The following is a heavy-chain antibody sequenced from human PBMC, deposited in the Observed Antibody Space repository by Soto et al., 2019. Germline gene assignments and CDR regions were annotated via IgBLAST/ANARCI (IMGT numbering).Heavy chain of an antibody. J-gene: IGHJ6*03. CDR1: GYSFTSYC. CDR2: IYPGDSDT. Sequence: PGESLKISCKGSGYSFTSYCIGWVRQMPGKGLEWMGIIYPGDSDTRYSPSFQGQVTISADKSISTAYLQWSSLKASDTAMYYCATRGDYGDSPYYYYYYMDVWGKGTTVTVSS. CDR3: ATRGDYGDSPYYYYYYMDV. V-gene: IGHV5-51*01. D-gene: IGHD4-17*01.